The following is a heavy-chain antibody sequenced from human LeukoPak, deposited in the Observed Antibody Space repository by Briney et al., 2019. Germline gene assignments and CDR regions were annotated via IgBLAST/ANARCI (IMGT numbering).Heavy chain of an antibody. V-gene: IGHV5-51*01. CDR2: IYPGDSDT. Sequence: GESLKISCKGSGYKFSSYWVGWVRQMPGKGLEWMAIIYPGDSDTRINPSFQGQVAISADKSTSTAYLQWSSLKASDTAMYYCGRPGGSYGSDFDFWGQGTLVTVSS. J-gene: IGHJ4*02. CDR3: GRPGGSYGSDFDF. D-gene: IGHD1-26*01. CDR1: GYKFSSYW.